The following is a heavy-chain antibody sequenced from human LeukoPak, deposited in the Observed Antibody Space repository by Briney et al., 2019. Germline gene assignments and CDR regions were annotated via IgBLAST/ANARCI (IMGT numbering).Heavy chain of an antibody. D-gene: IGHD3-3*01. V-gene: IGHV3-23*01. J-gene: IGHJ4*02. CDR1: GFTLSSYA. CDR3: AKDGLQFSEWLPPLGY. Sequence: GGSLRLSCAASGFTLSSYATSWVRQAPGKGLEWVSLISGNAGNTYYADSVKGRFTIPRDITKNTLYLQMNSLRAEDTAVYYCAKDGLQFSEWLPPLGYWGQGTLVTVSS. CDR2: ISGNAGNT.